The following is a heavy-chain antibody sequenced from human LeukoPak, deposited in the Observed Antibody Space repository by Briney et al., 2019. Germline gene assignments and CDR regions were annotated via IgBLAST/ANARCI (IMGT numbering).Heavy chain of an antibody. V-gene: IGHV1-46*01. CDR2: INPSGGST. J-gene: IGHJ4*02. CDR1: GYSFTSYY. D-gene: IGHD3-16*02. CDR3: ARDTSLGVFDY. Sequence: GASVKVSCKASGYSFTSYYMHWVRQAPGQGLEWMGIINPSGGSTSYAQKFQGRVTMTRDMSTSTVYMELSSLRSDDTAVYYCARDTSLGVFDYWGQGTLVTVSS.